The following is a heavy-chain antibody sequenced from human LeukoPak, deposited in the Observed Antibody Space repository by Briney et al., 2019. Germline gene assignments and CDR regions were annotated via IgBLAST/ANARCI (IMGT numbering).Heavy chain of an antibody. D-gene: IGHD3-10*01. CDR3: ARQRNRGEIVLTHFDY. CDR1: GGSFSGYY. CDR2: INHSGST. Sequence: PSETLSLTCAVYGGSFSGYYWSWIRQPPGKGLEWIGEINHSGSTNYNPSLKSRVTISVDTSKNQFSLKLSSVTAADTAVYYCARQRNRGEIVLTHFDYWGQGTLVIVSS. V-gene: IGHV4-34*01. J-gene: IGHJ4*02.